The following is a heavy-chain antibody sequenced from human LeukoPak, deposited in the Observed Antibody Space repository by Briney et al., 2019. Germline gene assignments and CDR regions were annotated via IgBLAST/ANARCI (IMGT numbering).Heavy chain of an antibody. Sequence: GGSLRLSCTASGFSFGHYGMNWVRQAPGKGLEWVSGITGSGGTTFYADSVKGRFTISRDNSKSTLSLQMNSLRAEDTAIYYCATYRQVLLPFESWGQGTLVTVSS. D-gene: IGHD2-8*02. J-gene: IGHJ4*02. CDR2: ITGSGGTT. CDR1: GFSFGHYG. V-gene: IGHV3-23*01. CDR3: ATYRQVLLPFES.